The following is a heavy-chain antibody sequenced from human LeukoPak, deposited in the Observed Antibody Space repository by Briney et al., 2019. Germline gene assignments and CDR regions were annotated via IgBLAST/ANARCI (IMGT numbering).Heavy chain of an antibody. CDR3: ARSYYYDSSGYYTPMDV. Sequence: GGSLRLSCAASGFTFSSYAMSWVRQAPGKGLEWVSGINSDGSSTSYADSVKGRFTISRDNAKNTLYLQMNSLRAEDTAVYYCARSYYYDSSGYYTPMDVWGKGTTVTVSS. CDR1: GFTFSSYA. D-gene: IGHD3-22*01. V-gene: IGHV3-74*01. CDR2: INSDGSST. J-gene: IGHJ6*03.